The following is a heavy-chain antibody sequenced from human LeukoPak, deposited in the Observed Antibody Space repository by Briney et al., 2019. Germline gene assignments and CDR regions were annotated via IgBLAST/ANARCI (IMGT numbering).Heavy chain of an antibody. D-gene: IGHD3-10*01. Sequence: PGGSLRLSCAASGFTVSTNYMSWVRQAPGKGLEWVSAISGRGGNTYYADSVKGRFTISRDNSKNTLYLQMNSLRAEDTAVYYCAKYGSGSYYQYFFDYWGQGTLVTVSS. CDR1: GFTVSTNY. CDR3: AKYGSGSYYQYFFDY. CDR2: ISGRGGNT. J-gene: IGHJ4*02. V-gene: IGHV3-23*01.